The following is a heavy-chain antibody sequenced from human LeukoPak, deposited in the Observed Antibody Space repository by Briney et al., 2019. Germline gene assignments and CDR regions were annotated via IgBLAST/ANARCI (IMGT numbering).Heavy chain of an antibody. CDR3: ERDLAYSRLDY. CDR1: GLTFSSSW. CDR2: INPDGNKK. D-gene: IGHD5-18*01. V-gene: IGHV3-7*01. J-gene: IGHJ4*02. Sequence: GGSLRLSCAVSGLTFSSSWMDWVRQAPGKGLEWVASINPDGNKKYSADSVKGRFTISRDNAENSLYLQMNSLRVEDTAFYYCERDLAYSRLDYWGQGMLVTVSS.